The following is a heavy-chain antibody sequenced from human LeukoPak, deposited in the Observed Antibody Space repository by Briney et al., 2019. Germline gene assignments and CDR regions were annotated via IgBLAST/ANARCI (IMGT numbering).Heavy chain of an antibody. CDR3: ARRSYDGSGYYYVDY. CDR1: GGSISSSGYY. D-gene: IGHD3-22*01. Sequence: PSETLSLTCRVSGGSISSSGYYWGWIRQPPGKGLEWIGSISSGGSTHYIPSLKSRVTISVDTPKNQFSLKLSSVTAADTAVYYCARRSYDGSGYYYVDYWGQGTLVTVSS. V-gene: IGHV4-39*01. CDR2: ISSGGST. J-gene: IGHJ4*02.